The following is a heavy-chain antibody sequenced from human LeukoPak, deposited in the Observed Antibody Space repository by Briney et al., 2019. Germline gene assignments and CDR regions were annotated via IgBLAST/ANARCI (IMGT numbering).Heavy chain of an antibody. CDR2: MNPNSGNA. D-gene: IGHD4-11*01. J-gene: IGHJ3*02. CDR3: ASSNYALGDAFDI. Sequence: GASVKVSCKASGYTFTSYDINWMRQATGQGLEWMGWMNPNSGNAGYAQKFQGRVTMTRNTSISTAYMELSSLRSEDTAVYYCASSNYALGDAFDIWGQGTMVTVSS. CDR1: GYTFTSYD. V-gene: IGHV1-8*01.